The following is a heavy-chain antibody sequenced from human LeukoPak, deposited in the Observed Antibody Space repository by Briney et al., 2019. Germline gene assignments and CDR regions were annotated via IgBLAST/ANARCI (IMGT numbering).Heavy chain of an antibody. Sequence: KASETLSLTCTVSGGSVSSGSYYWSWIRQPPGKGLEWIGYIYYSGSTYYNPSLKSRVTISVDTSKNQFSLKLSSVTAADTAVYYCARVYYGDYDDAFDIWGQGTMVTVSS. CDR1: GGSVSSGSYY. CDR2: IYYSGST. J-gene: IGHJ3*02. D-gene: IGHD4-17*01. V-gene: IGHV4-30-4*08. CDR3: ARVYYGDYDDAFDI.